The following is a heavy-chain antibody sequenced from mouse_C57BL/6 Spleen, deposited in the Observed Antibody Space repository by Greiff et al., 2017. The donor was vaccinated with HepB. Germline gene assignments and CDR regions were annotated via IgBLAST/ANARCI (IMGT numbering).Heavy chain of an antibody. CDR3: ARPHYYGSSWGFAY. CDR2: INPDSSTI. V-gene: IGHV4-1*01. J-gene: IGHJ3*01. D-gene: IGHD1-1*01. CDR1: GIDFSRYW. Sequence: DVKLVESGGGLVQPGGSLKLSCAASGIDFSRYWMSWVRRAPGKGLEWIGEINPDSSTINYAPSLKDKFIISRDNAKNTLYLQMSKVRSEDTALYYCARPHYYGSSWGFAYWGQGTLVTVSA.